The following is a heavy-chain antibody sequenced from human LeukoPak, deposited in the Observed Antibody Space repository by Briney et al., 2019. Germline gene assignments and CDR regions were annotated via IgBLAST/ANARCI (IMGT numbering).Heavy chain of an antibody. D-gene: IGHD3-9*01. Sequence: SQTLSLTCTVSGGSISTSGLWWSWVRQHPGKGLEWIGNIYYSGTAYYNPSLQSRVTISVDTSQNQVSLKVNSVTAADTAIYYCARVNPFDSSAFYFDYWGQGTLVTVSS. J-gene: IGHJ4*02. CDR3: ARVNPFDSSAFYFDY. CDR2: IYYSGTA. V-gene: IGHV4-31*03. CDR1: GGSISTSGLW.